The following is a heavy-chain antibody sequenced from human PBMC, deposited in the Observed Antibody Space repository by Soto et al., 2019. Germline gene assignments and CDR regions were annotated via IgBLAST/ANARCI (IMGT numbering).Heavy chain of an antibody. V-gene: IGHV4-34*01. CDR2: MYYSGST. J-gene: IGHJ4*02. D-gene: IGHD4-17*01. Sequence: SETLSLTCAVYGGSFSGYYWSWIRQRPGKGLEWIGYMYYSGSTNYNPSLKGRVTISVDTSKNQFSLKLSSVTAADTAVYYCARVRGYGDYGGYFDYWGQGTLVTVSS. CDR1: GGSFSGYY. CDR3: ARVRGYGDYGGYFDY.